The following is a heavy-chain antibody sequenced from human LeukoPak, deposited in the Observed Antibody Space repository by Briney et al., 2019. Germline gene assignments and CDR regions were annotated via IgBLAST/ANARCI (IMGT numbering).Heavy chain of an antibody. CDR2: IRNKANSYTT. V-gene: IGHV3-72*01. J-gene: IGHJ4*02. Sequence: GSLRLSCAASGFTFSDHYMDWVRQAPGKGLKWVGRIRNKANSYTTEYAASVKGRFTISRDDSKNSLYLQMNSLKTEDTAVHYCARGGSSSSWYPFDYWGQGTLVTVSS. D-gene: IGHD6-13*01. CDR3: ARGGSSSSWYPFDY. CDR1: GFTFSDHY.